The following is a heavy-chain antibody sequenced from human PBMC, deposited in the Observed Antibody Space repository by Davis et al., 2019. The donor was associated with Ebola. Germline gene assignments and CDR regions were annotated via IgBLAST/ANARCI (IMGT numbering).Heavy chain of an antibody. CDR3: ARRGSRTEIDP. V-gene: IGHV5-51*01. CDR1: GYSFTIYW. J-gene: IGHJ5*02. D-gene: IGHD3-10*01. Sequence: GESLKISCKGSGYSFTIYWIGWVRQMPGKGLEWMGIIYPGDSDSRYSPSFQGQVTISADNSISTAYLQWSSLKASDTAMYYCARRGSRTEIDPWGQGTLVTVSS. CDR2: IYPGDSDS.